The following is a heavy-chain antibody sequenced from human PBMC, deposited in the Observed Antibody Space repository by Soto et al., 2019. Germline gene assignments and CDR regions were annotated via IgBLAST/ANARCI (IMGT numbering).Heavy chain of an antibody. Sequence: GGSLRLSCAASGFTFSSYEMNWVRQAPGKGLEWISYISSSGTTIYYADSVKGRFTISRDNAKNSLFLQINSLSVEDTAVYYCARSPFLECNWAQGTLVTVSS. CDR3: ARSPFLECN. CDR2: ISSSGTTI. J-gene: IGHJ4*02. D-gene: IGHD3-3*01. CDR1: GFTFSSYE. V-gene: IGHV3-48*03.